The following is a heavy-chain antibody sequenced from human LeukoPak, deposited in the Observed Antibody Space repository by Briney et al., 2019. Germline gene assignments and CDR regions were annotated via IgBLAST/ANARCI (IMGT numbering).Heavy chain of an antibody. D-gene: IGHD3-10*01. CDR1: GGSISSSSYY. J-gene: IGHJ4*02. CDR3: ARDSSRRASGY. Sequence: PSETLSLTCTVSGGSISSSSYYWGWIRQPPRKGLEWIGSIYYSGSTYYNPPLKSRVTISVDTSKNRFSLKLSSVTAADTAVYYCARDSSRRASGYWGQGTLVTVSS. CDR2: IYYSGST. V-gene: IGHV4-39*07.